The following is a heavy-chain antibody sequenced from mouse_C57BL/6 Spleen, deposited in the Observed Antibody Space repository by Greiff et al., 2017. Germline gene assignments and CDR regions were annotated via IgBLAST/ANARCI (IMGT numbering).Heavy chain of an antibody. CDR1: GYTFTSYW. Sequence: VQLQQSGAELVKPGASVKLSCKASGYTFTSYWMQWVKQRPGQGLEWIGEIDPSDSYTNYNQKFKGKATLTVDTSSSTAYMQLSSLTSEDSAVYYCARKVWPFAYWGQGTLVTVSA. D-gene: IGHD1-3*01. CDR3: ARKVWPFAY. CDR2: IDPSDSYT. V-gene: IGHV1-50*01. J-gene: IGHJ3*01.